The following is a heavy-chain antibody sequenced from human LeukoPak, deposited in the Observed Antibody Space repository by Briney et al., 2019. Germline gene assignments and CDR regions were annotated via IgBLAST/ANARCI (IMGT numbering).Heavy chain of an antibody. Sequence: SETLSLTCTVSGGSISSYYLSWIRQPPGKGLEWIGYIYYSGSTNYNPSLKSRVTISVDTSKNQFSLKLSSVTAADTAVYYCAREAYSGYDFRYPDYWGQGTLVTVSS. D-gene: IGHD5-12*01. CDR3: AREAYSGYDFRYPDY. CDR2: IYYSGST. V-gene: IGHV4-59*01. CDR1: GGSISSYY. J-gene: IGHJ4*02.